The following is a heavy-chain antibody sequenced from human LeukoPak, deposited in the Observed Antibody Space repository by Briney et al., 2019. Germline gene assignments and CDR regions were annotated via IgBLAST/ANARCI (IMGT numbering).Heavy chain of an antibody. J-gene: IGHJ4*02. CDR1: GDSISSSHY. CDR3: TRNGDYCLDY. Sequence: PSETLSLTCVVSGDSISSSHYWSWVRQPPGKGLEWIGEIYYSGATTNYNPSLESRVTMSLDKSKNQFSLRLSSVTAADTAVYYCTRNGDYCLDYWGQGTLVTVSS. CDR2: IYYSGATT. V-gene: IGHV4/OR15-8*02. D-gene: IGHD4-17*01.